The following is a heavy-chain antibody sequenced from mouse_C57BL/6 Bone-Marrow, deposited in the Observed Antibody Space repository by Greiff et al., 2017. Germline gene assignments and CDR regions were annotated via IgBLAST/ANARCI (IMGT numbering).Heavy chain of an antibody. CDR1: CYTFPSYW. CDR2: IYTTSGRT. J-gene: IGHJ2*01. D-gene: IGHD4-1*01. V-gene: IGHV1-55*01. CDR3: ARSGPLGRSFDY. Sequence: QVTLQQPGAELVKPGASVKMSCKASCYTFPSYWITLVKQSPGQGLEWIGDIYTTSGRTNYNEKFKSKAILTVDTSSNTAYRQLSSLTSEDSAVFYCARSGPLGRSFDYWGQGTTLTVSS.